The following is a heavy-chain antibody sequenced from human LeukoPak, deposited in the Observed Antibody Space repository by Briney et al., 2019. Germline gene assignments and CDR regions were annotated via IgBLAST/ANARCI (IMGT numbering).Heavy chain of an antibody. Sequence: SETLSLTCTVSGGSISSSSYYWGWIRQPPGKGLEWIATIYYSGSTYYNPSLKSRVTISVDTSKNQFSLKLSSVTAADTAVYYCARASGYSYGSGDDYWGQGTLVTVSS. J-gene: IGHJ4*02. CDR1: GGSISSSSYY. D-gene: IGHD3-10*01. CDR2: IYYSGST. CDR3: ARASGYSYGSGDDY. V-gene: IGHV4-39*07.